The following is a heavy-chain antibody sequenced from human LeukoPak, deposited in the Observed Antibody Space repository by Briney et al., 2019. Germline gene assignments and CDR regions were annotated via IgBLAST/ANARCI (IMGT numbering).Heavy chain of an antibody. J-gene: IGHJ4*02. D-gene: IGHD2-2*02. Sequence: GESLKTSCKGSGYTFTTYWIGWVRQMPGKGLEWMGIIYSGDSDTSYSPSFQGQVTVSYSPSFQGQVTISADKSISTAYLQWSSLKASDTAMYYCARQYCRSSSCYTAPDYWGQGTLVTVSS. CDR2: IYSGDSDT. CDR1: GYTFTTYW. CDR3: ARQYCRSSSCYTAPDY. V-gene: IGHV5-51*01.